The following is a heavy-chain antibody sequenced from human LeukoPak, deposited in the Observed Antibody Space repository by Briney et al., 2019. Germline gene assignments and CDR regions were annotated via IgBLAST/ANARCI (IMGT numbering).Heavy chain of an antibody. CDR2: INPSGGST. V-gene: IGHV1-46*01. Sequence: ASVKVSCKASGYTFTSYYMHWVRQAPGQGLEWMGIINPSGGSTSYAQKFQGRVTMTRDTSTSTVYMELSSLRSEDTAVYYCARDRRLVVVPAAPYYYYGMDVWGQGTTVTVSS. J-gene: IGHJ6*02. D-gene: IGHD2-2*01. CDR3: ARDRRLVVVPAAPYYYYGMDV. CDR1: GYTFTSYY.